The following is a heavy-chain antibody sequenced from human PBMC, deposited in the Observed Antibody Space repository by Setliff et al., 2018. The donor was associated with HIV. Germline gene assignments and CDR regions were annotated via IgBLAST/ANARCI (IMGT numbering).Heavy chain of an antibody. J-gene: IGHJ4*02. D-gene: IGHD3-22*01. CDR2: IYYSGST. CDR3: ARDVGSHYDSREYYFDY. CDR1: GGSISSGDYY. V-gene: IGHV4-30-4*02. Sequence: SETLSLTCAVSGGSISSGDYYWSWIRQPPGKGLEWIGYIYYSGSTYYNPSLKSRVTISVDTSKNQFSLKLSSVTAADTAVYYCARDVGSHYDSREYYFDYWGQGTLVTVSS.